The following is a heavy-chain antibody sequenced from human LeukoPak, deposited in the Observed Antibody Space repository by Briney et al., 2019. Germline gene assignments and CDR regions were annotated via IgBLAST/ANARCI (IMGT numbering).Heavy chain of an antibody. J-gene: IGHJ3*02. D-gene: IGHD1-14*01. Sequence: PSETLSLTCAVYGGSFSGYYWSWIRQPAGKGLEWIGRIYTSGSTNYNPSLKSRVTMSVDTSKNQFSLKLSSVTAADTAVYYCAREINTGAFDIWGQGTMVTVSS. V-gene: IGHV4-4*07. CDR3: AREINTGAFDI. CDR2: IYTSGST. CDR1: GGSFSGYY.